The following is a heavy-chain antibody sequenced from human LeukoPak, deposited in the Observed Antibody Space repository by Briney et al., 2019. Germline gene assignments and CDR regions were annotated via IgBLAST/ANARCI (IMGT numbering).Heavy chain of an antibody. D-gene: IGHD6-13*01. CDR1: AGTFISYA. V-gene: IGHV1-69*06. CDR2: IIPIFGTA. Sequence: SVKVSCKASAGTFISYAISWVRQAPGQGLEWKGGIIPIFGTANYAQKFQGRVTITADKSTSTAYMELSSLRSEDTAVYYCARGRYSSSWYGGYNWFDPWGQGTLVTVSS. CDR3: ARGRYSSSWYGGYNWFDP. J-gene: IGHJ5*02.